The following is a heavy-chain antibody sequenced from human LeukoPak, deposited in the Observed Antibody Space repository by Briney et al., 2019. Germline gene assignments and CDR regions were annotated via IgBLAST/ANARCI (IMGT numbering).Heavy chain of an antibody. Sequence: GGSLRLSCAASGFTFSSYSMNWVRQAPGKGLEWVSYISSSGTNIYYADSVKGRFTISRDNAKNSLYLQMNSLRAEDTAVYYCARSSTTYYYDTSSHYWGQGTLVTVSS. CDR3: ARSSTTYYYDTSSHY. V-gene: IGHV3-48*04. CDR1: GFTFSSYS. D-gene: IGHD3-22*01. J-gene: IGHJ4*02. CDR2: ISSSGTNI.